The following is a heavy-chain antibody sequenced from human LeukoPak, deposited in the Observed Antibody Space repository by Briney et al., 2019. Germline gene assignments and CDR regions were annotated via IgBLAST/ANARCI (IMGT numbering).Heavy chain of an antibody. V-gene: IGHV1-2*02. CDR1: GYTFTGYY. CDR3: ARDNDDSSGYGFGY. J-gene: IGHJ4*02. D-gene: IGHD3-22*01. CDR2: INPNSGGT. Sequence: ASVKVSCKASGYTFTGYYMHWVRQAPGQGLEWMGWINPNSGGTNYAQKFQGRVTMTRDTSISTAYMELSRLRSDDTAVYYCARDNDDSSGYGFGYWGQGTLVTASS.